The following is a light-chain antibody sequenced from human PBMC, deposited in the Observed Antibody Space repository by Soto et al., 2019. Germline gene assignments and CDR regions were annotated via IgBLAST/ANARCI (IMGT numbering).Light chain of an antibody. V-gene: IGLV2-11*01. J-gene: IGLJ3*02. CDR3: CSYAGSYTWV. CDR2: DVS. Sequence: QSALTQPRSVSGSPGQSGTISCTGTSSDVGGYNYVSWYQQHPGKAPKLMIYDVSKRPSGVPDRFSGSKSGNTASLTISGLHAEDEADSYCCSYAGSYTWVFGGGTKLTVL. CDR1: SSDVGGYNY.